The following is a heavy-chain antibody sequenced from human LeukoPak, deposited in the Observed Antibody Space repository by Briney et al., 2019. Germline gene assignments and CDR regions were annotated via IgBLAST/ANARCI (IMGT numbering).Heavy chain of an antibody. J-gene: IGHJ4*02. V-gene: IGHV3-20*04. CDR2: INWNGGST. D-gene: IGHD3-22*01. CDR3: ARDGEGDYYDSSAYYPYYIDS. Sequence: GRSLRLSCAASGFTFDDYAMQWARQAPGKGLEWVSGINWNGGSTGYADSVKGRFTISRDDAKNSLFLQMNSLRAEDTAVYYCARDGEGDYYDSSAYYPYYIDSWGQGTLVTVSS. CDR1: GFTFDDYA.